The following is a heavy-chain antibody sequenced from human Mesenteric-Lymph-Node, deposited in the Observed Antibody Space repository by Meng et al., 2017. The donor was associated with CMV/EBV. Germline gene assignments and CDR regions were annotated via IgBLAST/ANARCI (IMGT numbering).Heavy chain of an antibody. J-gene: IGHJ4*02. D-gene: IGHD2-8*01. V-gene: IGHV3-21*01. CDR2: ISSSSRDI. Sequence: FTFSSYNMNWVRQAPGKGLEWVSSISSSSRDIHYTDSVKGRFTTSRDNAKNSLYLQMNNLRVDDTAVYYCVRVYCTDGICSTPFDLWGQGTLVTVSS. CDR1: FTFSSYN. CDR3: VRVYCTDGICSTPFDL.